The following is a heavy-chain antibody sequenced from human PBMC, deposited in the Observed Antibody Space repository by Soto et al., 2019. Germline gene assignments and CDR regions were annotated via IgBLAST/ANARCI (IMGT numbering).Heavy chain of an antibody. CDR3: ARDIYDSPLPMYYYYGMDV. Sequence: LRLSCAASGFTFSSYSMNWVRQAPGKGLEWVSYISSSSSTIYYADSVKGRFTISRDNAKNSLYLQMNSLRDEDTAVYYCARDIYDSPLPMYYYYGMDVWGQGTTVTVSS. J-gene: IGHJ6*02. V-gene: IGHV3-48*02. CDR1: GFTFSSYS. CDR2: ISSSSSTI. D-gene: IGHD3-9*01.